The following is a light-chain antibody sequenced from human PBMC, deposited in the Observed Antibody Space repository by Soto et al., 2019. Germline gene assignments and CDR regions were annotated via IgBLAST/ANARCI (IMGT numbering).Light chain of an antibody. CDR3: LQCHNWPLT. CDR1: QSISSE. V-gene: IGKV3-15*01. Sequence: EIVMTQSPATLSVSPGERATLSCRASQSISSELAWYQQKPGQPPRLLIYGASTRATGVPARFTGSGSGSDFTLTISGLQSEDFAVYYCLQCHNWPLTFGQGTRLEI. CDR2: GAS. J-gene: IGKJ2*01.